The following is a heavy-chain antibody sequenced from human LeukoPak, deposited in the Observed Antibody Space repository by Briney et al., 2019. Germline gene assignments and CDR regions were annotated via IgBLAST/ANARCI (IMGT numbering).Heavy chain of an antibody. CDR2: ISAYNGNT. V-gene: IGHV1-18*01. Sequence: ASVTVSCKASGYTFTSYGISWVRQAPGQGLEWMGWISAYNGNTNYAQKLQGRVTMTTDTSTSTAYMELRSLRSDDTAVYYCARDSGVGLLWFGELSGDDFDYWGQGTLVTVSS. J-gene: IGHJ4*02. D-gene: IGHD3-10*01. CDR3: ARDSGVGLLWFGELSGDDFDY. CDR1: GYTFTSYG.